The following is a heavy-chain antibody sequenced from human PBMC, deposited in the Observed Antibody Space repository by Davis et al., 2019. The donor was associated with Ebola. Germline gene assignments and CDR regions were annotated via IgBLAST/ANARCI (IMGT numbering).Heavy chain of an antibody. CDR3: AREQYYYDSSGYYFDY. CDR2: ISSRSSYI. CDR1: GFTFSTYS. Sequence: GGSLRLSCAASGFTFSTYSMNWVRQAPGKGLEWVSSISSRSSYIYYADSVKGRFTISRDNAKNSLNLQMNSLRAEDTAVYYCAREQYYYDSSGYYFDYWGQGTLVTVSS. J-gene: IGHJ4*02. D-gene: IGHD3-22*01. V-gene: IGHV3-21*01.